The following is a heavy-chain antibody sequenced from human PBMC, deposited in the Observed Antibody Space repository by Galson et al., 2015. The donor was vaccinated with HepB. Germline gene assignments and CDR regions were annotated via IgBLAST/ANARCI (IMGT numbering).Heavy chain of an antibody. CDR2: MNSDGSTI. Sequence: SLRLSCATSGFTFSSFWMHWVRQAPGEGLVWVSRMNSDGSTIDYADSVRGRFTISRDNTKNTLYLQMNSPRAEDTAVYYCARAGYYRFDYWGQGTLVTVSS. V-gene: IGHV3-74*01. CDR1: GFTFSSFW. CDR3: ARAGYYRFDY. J-gene: IGHJ4*02. D-gene: IGHD2/OR15-2a*01.